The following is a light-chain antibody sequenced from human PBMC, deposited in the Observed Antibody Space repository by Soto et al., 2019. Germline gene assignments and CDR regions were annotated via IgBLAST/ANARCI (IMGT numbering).Light chain of an antibody. V-gene: IGKV1-39*01. CDR3: QQSYSTPLT. CDR1: QSISSY. J-gene: IGKJ4*01. Sequence: VRMKKSPSFLSASVGDRVTITCRASQSISSYLNWYQQKPGKAPKLLIYAASSLQSGVPSRFSGSGSGTDFTLTISSLQPEDFATYYCQQSYSTPLTFGGGTKVDIK. CDR2: AAS.